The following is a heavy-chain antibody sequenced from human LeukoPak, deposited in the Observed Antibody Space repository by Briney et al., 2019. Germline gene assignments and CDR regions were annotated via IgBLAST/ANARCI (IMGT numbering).Heavy chain of an antibody. J-gene: IGHJ4*02. D-gene: IGHD4-17*01. CDR2: IYYSGNT. Sequence: SETLSLTCTVSGGSISSSSCYWGWIRQPPGKGLEWIGSIYYSGNTYYNPSLKSRVTISVDTSKNQFSLELNSVTAADTAVYYCARHATVTSFTFAHWGQGTLVTVSS. CDR3: ARHATVTSFTFAH. CDR1: GGSISSSSCY. V-gene: IGHV4-39*01.